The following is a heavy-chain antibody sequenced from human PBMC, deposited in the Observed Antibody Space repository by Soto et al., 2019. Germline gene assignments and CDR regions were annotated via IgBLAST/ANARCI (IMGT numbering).Heavy chain of an antibody. CDR2: INHSGST. CDR3: AIDYGDFQY. V-gene: IGHV4-34*01. CDR1: GGSFSGYY. Sequence: SETLSLTCAVYGGSFSGYYWSWIRQPPGKGLEWIGEINHSGSTNYNPSLKSRVTISVDTSKNQLSLKLSSVTAADTAVYYCAIDYGDFQYWGQGTLVTVSS. D-gene: IGHD4-17*01. J-gene: IGHJ4*02.